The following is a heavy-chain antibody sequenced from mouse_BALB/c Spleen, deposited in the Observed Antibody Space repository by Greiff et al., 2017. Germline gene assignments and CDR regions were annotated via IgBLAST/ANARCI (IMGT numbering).Heavy chain of an antibody. Sequence: VQLQQSGAELVKPGASVTLSCKASGYTFTSYYMYWVKQRPGQGLEWIGEINPSNGGTNFNEKFKSKATLTVDKSSSTAYMQLSSLTSADSAVYYCTRDDYDDYAMDYWGQGTSVTVSS. CDR3: TRDDYDDYAMDY. D-gene: IGHD2-4*01. J-gene: IGHJ4*01. V-gene: IGHV1S81*02. CDR1: GYTFTSYY. CDR2: INPSNGGT.